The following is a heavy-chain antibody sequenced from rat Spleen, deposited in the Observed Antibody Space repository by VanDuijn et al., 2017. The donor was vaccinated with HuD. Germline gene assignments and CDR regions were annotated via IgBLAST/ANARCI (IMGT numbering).Heavy chain of an antibody. J-gene: IGHJ2*01. V-gene: IGHV5-27*01. D-gene: IGHD1-1*01. CDR1: GFTFSNYV. CDR2: ITNSGGTT. CDR3: TTGLQ. Sequence: EVQLVESGGGLVQPGRSLKLSCAASGFTFSNYVMAWVRQAPTKGLEWVASITNSGGTTYYRDSVRGRFTISRDNAKSTLYLQMDSLRSEDTATYYCTTGLQWGQGVMVTVSS.